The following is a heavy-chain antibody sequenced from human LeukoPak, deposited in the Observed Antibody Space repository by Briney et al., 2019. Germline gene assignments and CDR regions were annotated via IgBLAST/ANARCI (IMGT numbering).Heavy chain of an antibody. V-gene: IGHV3-48*03. CDR3: ARDPVRYFDWLGAYGMDV. J-gene: IGHJ6*02. Sequence: PGGSLRLSCAASGFTFSTYDMNWVRQAPGKGLEWVSHISTTGTTVYYADAVKGRFTISRDNAKNTLYLQMNSLRAEDTAVYYCARDPVRYFDWLGAYGMDVWGQGTTVTVSS. CDR2: ISTTGTTV. D-gene: IGHD3-9*01. CDR1: GFTFSTYD.